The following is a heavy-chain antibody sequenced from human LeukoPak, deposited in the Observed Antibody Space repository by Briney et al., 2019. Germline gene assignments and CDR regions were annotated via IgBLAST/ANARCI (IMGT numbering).Heavy chain of an antibody. CDR3: AREWIAAAVHFDY. CDR2: ISYDGSNK. CDR1: GFTFSSYG. Sequence: GGSLRLSCAASGFTFSSYGMNWVRQAPGKGLEWVAVISYDGSNKYYADSVKGRFTISRDNSKNTLYLQMNSLRAEDTAVYYCAREWIAAAVHFDYWGQGTLVTVSS. V-gene: IGHV3-30*03. D-gene: IGHD6-13*01. J-gene: IGHJ4*02.